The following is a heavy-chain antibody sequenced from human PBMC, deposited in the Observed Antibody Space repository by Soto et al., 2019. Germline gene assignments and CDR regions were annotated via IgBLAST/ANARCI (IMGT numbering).Heavy chain of an antibody. J-gene: IGHJ4*02. V-gene: IGHV3-74*01. Sequence: EVQLLESGGGLVQPGGTLTLSCAASGFTLSHYWMHWVRQVPGRGLVWVSRLKYDGTTTSYADSVKGRFTISRDNPKNTVDMQMSSLGAEDTATYYCVRSRSGCFDYWGQGTVVTVSS. D-gene: IGHD7-27*01. CDR2: LKYDGTTT. CDR3: VRSRSGCFDY. CDR1: GFTLSHYW.